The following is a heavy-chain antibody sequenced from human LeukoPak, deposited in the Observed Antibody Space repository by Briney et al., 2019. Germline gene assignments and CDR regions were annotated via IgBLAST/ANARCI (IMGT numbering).Heavy chain of an antibody. CDR3: ARDLGSRGYPTDWFDP. D-gene: IGHD6-25*01. V-gene: IGHV4-59*01. CDR1: GGSISSYY. J-gene: IGHJ5*02. CDR2: IYYSGST. Sequence: SETLSLTCTVSGGSISSYYWSWSRQPPGKGLEWIGYIYYSGSTNYNPSLKSRVTISVDTSKNQFSLKLSSVTAADTAVYYCARDLGSRGYPTDWFDPWGQGTLVTVSS.